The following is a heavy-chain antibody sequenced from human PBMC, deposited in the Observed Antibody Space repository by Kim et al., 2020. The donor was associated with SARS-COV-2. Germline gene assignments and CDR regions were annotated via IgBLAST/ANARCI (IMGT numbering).Heavy chain of an antibody. D-gene: IGHD2-15*01. CDR1: GGTFSSYA. J-gene: IGHJ6*02. V-gene: IGHV1-69*13. CDR3: ANYCSGGSCSYYYYGMDV. Sequence: SVKVSCKASGGTFSSYAISWVRQAPGQGLEWMGGIIPIFGTANYAQKFKGRVTITADESTSTAYMELSSLRSEDTAVYYCANYCSGGSCSYYYYGMDVWGQGTTVTVSS. CDR2: IIPIFGTA.